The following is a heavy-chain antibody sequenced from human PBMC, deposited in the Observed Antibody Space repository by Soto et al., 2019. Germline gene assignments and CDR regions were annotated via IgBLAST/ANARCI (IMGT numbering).Heavy chain of an antibody. D-gene: IGHD6-6*01. J-gene: IGHJ5*02. Sequence: ASVKVSCKASGYTFTSYYMHWVRHAPGQGLEWMGIINPSGGSTSYAQKFQGRVTMTRDTSTSTVYMELSSLRSEDTAVYYCAGGGLIAARLCWFDPWGQGTLVTSPQ. CDR3: AGGGLIAARLCWFDP. CDR2: INPSGGST. CDR1: GYTFTSYY. V-gene: IGHV1-46*01.